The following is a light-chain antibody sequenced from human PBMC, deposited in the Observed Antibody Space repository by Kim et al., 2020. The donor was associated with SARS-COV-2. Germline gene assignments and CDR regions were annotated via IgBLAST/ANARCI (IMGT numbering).Light chain of an antibody. CDR3: QQYNSYLLT. V-gene: IGKV1-5*03. CDR1: QSISSW. Sequence: DIQMTQSPSTLSASVGDRVTITCRASQSISSWLAWYQQKPGKAPKHLIYKASSLESGVPSRFSGSGSGTEFTLTISSLQPDDFATYYCQQYNSYLLTFGGGTKVDIK. CDR2: KAS. J-gene: IGKJ4*01.